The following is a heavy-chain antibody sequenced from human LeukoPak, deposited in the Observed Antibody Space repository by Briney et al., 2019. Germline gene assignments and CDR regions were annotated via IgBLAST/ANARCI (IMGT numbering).Heavy chain of an antibody. D-gene: IGHD6-19*01. J-gene: IGHJ4*02. CDR3: AGAVAGFYYFDY. CDR1: GGTFSSYA. CDR2: IIPIFGTA. V-gene: IGHV1-69*13. Sequence: GASVKVSCKASGGTFSSYAISWVRQAPGQGLEWVGGIIPIFGTANYAQKFQGRVTITADESTSTAYMELSSLRSEDTAVYYCAGAVAGFYYFDYWGQGTLVTVSS.